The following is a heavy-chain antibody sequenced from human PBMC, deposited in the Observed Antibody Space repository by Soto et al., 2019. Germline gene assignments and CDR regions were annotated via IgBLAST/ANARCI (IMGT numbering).Heavy chain of an antibody. CDR3: ARDVIDNSGYYDFGY. CDR2: VSYDRSSK. Sequence: PGGSLRLSCVASGFSFSTSGMHWVRQAPGKGLEWVAVVSYDRSSKYYADSVKGRFSISRDNSKNTLYLQMNSLKAEDTAVYYCARDVIDNSGYYDFGYWGQGTLVTVSS. D-gene: IGHD3-22*01. V-gene: IGHV3-30*03. CDR1: GFSFSTSG. J-gene: IGHJ4*02.